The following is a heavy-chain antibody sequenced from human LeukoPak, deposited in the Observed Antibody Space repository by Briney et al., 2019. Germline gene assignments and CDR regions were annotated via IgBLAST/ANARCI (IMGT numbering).Heavy chain of an antibody. J-gene: IGHJ4*02. V-gene: IGHV3-23*01. Sequence: GGSLRLSCAASGFTVSSNYMSWVRQAPGKGLEWVSAISGSGGSTYYADSVKGRFTISRDNSKNTLYLQMNSLRAEDTAVYYCATLANPVDYWGQGTLVTVSS. CDR1: GFTVSSNY. CDR2: ISGSGGST. CDR3: ATLANPVDY.